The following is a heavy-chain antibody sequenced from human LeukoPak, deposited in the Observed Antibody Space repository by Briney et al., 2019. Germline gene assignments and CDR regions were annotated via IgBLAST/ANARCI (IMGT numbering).Heavy chain of an antibody. D-gene: IGHD5-24*01. Sequence: ASVKVSCKASGYMFTHYYMHWVRQAPGQGLEWMGMITSSGGDTSYAQKFEGRATMTRDTSTRTVYMELSSLTSEDTAVYYCARDLRRSGYNWGCDHWGQGTLVTVSP. J-gene: IGHJ4*02. V-gene: IGHV1-46*01. CDR2: ITSSGGDT. CDR3: ARDLRRSGYNWGCDH. CDR1: GYMFTHYY.